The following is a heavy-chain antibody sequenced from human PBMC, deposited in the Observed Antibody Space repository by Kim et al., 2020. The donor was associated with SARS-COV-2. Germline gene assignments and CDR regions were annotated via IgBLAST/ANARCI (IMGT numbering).Heavy chain of an antibody. V-gene: IGHV4-31*03. D-gene: IGHD3-22*01. Sequence: SETLSLTCIVSGGSISSGGYYWSWIRQHPGKGLEWIGYIYYSGSTYYNPSLKSRVTISLDTSKNQFSLKLSSVTAADTAVYYCARVSAPYYYDSSGYFSWFDPWGQGTLVTVSS. CDR1: GGSISSGGYY. J-gene: IGHJ5*02. CDR3: ARVSAPYYYDSSGYFSWFDP. CDR2: IYYSGST.